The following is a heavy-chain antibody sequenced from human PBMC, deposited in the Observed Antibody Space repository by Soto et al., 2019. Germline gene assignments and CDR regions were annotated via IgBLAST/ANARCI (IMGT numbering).Heavy chain of an antibody. J-gene: IGHJ3*02. V-gene: IGHV3-30-3*01. D-gene: IGHD3-3*01. CDR3: ARDRSDFWSGWDAFDI. CDR1: GFTFSSYA. CDR2: ITCNGSNK. Sequence: PGGSLRLSCAASGFTFSSYAMSWVRQAPGKGLEWVAVITCNGSNKYYADSVKGRFTISRDNSKNTLYVQMNSLRAEDTAVYYCARDRSDFWSGWDAFDIWGQGTMVTVSS.